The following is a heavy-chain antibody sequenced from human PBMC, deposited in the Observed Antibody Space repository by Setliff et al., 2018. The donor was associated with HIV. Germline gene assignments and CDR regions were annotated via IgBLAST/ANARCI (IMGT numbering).Heavy chain of an antibody. CDR3: ARVDCSGTSCYRDSYYYMDV. CDR1: GASISSRSYY. V-gene: IGHV4-39*01. J-gene: IGHJ6*03. Sequence: SETLSLTCTVSGASISSRSYYWAWIRQPPGKGLEWIGAIYYSGSTYYNPSLKSRVTISVDTSKNQFSLNLSSVTAADTAVYYCARVDCSGTSCYRDSYYYMDVWGKGTTVTVSS. D-gene: IGHD2-2*01. CDR2: IYYSGST.